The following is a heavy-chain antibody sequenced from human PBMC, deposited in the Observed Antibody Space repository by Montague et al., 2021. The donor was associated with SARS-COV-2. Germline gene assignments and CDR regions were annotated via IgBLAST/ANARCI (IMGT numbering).Heavy chain of an antibody. CDR3: ARGTRVVGITPGFRY. V-gene: IGHV4-34*01. CDR1: RGSFHIFS. D-gene: IGHD3-22*01. J-gene: IGHJ4*02. Sequence: SETLSLTCAVYRGSFHIFSWGWIRQSPGKGLEWIGEIDHSGNTKYNPSLGSRVTISVDSSKNQFSLNLTSVTAADTAMYYCARGTRVVGITPGFRYWGQGTQVAVSS. CDR2: IDHSGNT.